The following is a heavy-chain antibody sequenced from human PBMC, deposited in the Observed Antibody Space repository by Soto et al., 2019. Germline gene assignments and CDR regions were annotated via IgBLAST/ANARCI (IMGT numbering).Heavy chain of an antibody. J-gene: IGHJ4*02. CDR1: GCTFSRYA. CDR3: ARDGALYDSSGYYFLY. Sequence: SLKVSCQASGCTFSRYAINWVRQAPGQGLEWMGGITPMFGKPNYAQKFQGRVTITADEFTSTGYMELRGLRSDDTAVYYCARDGALYDSSGYYFLYWGQGTLVTVSS. D-gene: IGHD3-22*01. CDR2: ITPMFGKP. V-gene: IGHV1-69*13.